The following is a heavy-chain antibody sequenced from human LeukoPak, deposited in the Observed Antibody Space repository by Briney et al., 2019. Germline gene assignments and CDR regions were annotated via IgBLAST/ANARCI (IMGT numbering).Heavy chain of an antibody. D-gene: IGHD3-10*01. V-gene: IGHV4-38-2*02. Sequence: ASETLSLTCTVSDSSITSDFYWGWLRQPPGKGLEWIGSFYNSGKTYYKPSLESRVTISMDTSKKQFSLKVSSVTAADTAVYYCAKDRLGALLYFDIWGRGTMVTVSS. CDR2: FYNSGKT. J-gene: IGHJ3*02. CDR3: AKDRLGALLYFDI. CDR1: DSSITSDFY.